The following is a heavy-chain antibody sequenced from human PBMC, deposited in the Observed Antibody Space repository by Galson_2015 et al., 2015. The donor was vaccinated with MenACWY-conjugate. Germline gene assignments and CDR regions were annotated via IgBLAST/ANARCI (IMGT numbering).Heavy chain of an antibody. CDR3: ARGHLKLEP. CDR1: GFLFSGSA. V-gene: IGHV3-7*02. Sequence: SLRLSCAASGFLFSGSAIHWVRQASGKGLEWVANIKRDGSEKYYVDSVKGRFTISRDNAKNSLYLQMNSLRVEDTAVYYCARGHLKLEPWGQGTLVTVSS. J-gene: IGHJ5*02. CDR2: IKRDGSEK.